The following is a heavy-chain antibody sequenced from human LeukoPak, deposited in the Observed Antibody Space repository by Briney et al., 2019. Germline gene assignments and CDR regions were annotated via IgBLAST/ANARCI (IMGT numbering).Heavy chain of an antibody. J-gene: IGHJ4*02. CDR2: INTDGSSI. D-gene: IGHD5/OR15-5a*01. V-gene: IGHV3-74*01. CDR1: GFTFSSYW. Sequence: GGSLRLSCAASGFTFSSYWMHWVRQAPGKGLVWVSRINTDGSSIDYADSVKGRFTFSRDNSKNTLYLQMNSLRAEDTAVYYCARISSLNYYFDYWGQGTLVTVSS. CDR3: ARISSLNYYFDY.